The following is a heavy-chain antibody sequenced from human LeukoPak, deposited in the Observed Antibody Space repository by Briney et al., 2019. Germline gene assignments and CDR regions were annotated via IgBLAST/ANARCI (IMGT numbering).Heavy chain of an antibody. V-gene: IGHV4-59*08. J-gene: IGHJ5*02. CDR2: IYYSGST. CDR1: GGSISSYY. Sequence: SETLSLTCTVSGGSISSYYWSWIRQPPGKGLEWIGYIYYSGSTNYNPSLKSRVTISVDTSKNQFSLKLSSVTAADTAVYYCARLSRFGEFLGWSDPWGQGTLVTVSS. D-gene: IGHD3-10*01. CDR3: ARLSRFGEFLGWSDP.